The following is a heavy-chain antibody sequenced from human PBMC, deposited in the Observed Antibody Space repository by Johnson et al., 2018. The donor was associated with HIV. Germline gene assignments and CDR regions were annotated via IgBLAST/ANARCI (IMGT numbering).Heavy chain of an antibody. V-gene: IGHV3-30*04. Sequence: QVTLVESGGGVVQPGTSLRLSCAASGFTFRNYAMHWVRQAPGKGLEWVAVISYDGSNKYYADSVKGRFTISRDNSKNTLSLQMNSPRVDDTAIYYCARVRAGRENAFDIWGQGTMVTVSS. CDR1: GFTFRNYA. CDR2: ISYDGSNK. D-gene: IGHD1-26*01. J-gene: IGHJ3*02. CDR3: ARVRAGRENAFDI.